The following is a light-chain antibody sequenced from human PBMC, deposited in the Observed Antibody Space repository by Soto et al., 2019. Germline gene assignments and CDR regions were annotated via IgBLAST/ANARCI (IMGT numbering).Light chain of an antibody. Sequence: EIVLTQSPGTLSLSPGERATLSCRASQSVSSSYLAWYQQKPGQAPRLLIYGASSRATGIPDRFIGSGSGTDFTLTISRLEPEDFAVYYCHQYDSSPLTCGGGTKVEIK. CDR3: HQYDSSPLT. CDR1: QSVSSSY. J-gene: IGKJ4*01. V-gene: IGKV3-20*01. CDR2: GAS.